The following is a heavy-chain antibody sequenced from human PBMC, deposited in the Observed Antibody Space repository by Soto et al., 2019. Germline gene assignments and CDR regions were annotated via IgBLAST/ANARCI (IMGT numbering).Heavy chain of an antibody. CDR3: AKTGGYSYGYGGREGGY. CDR1: GFTFSSYA. D-gene: IGHD5-18*01. J-gene: IGHJ4*02. Sequence: PPGESLKISCAASGFTFSSYAMSWVRQAPGKGLEWVSAISGSGGSTYYADSVKGRFTISRDNSKNTLYLQMNSLRAEDTAVYYCAKTGGYSYGYGGREGGYWGQGTLVTVSS. V-gene: IGHV3-23*01. CDR2: ISGSGGST.